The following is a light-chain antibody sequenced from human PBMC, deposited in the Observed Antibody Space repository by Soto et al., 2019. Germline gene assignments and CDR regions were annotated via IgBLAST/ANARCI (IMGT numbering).Light chain of an antibody. CDR1: QSVLYSSNNKNY. CDR3: QQYYGTPLT. Sequence: DIVMTQSPDSLAVSLGARATINCKSSQSVLYSSNNKNYLAWYQQKPGQPPKLLIYWASTRESGVPDQFSGSGSGTDFTLNISSLQAEDVAVYYCQQYYGTPLTFGGGTKVEIK. CDR2: WAS. J-gene: IGKJ4*01. V-gene: IGKV4-1*01.